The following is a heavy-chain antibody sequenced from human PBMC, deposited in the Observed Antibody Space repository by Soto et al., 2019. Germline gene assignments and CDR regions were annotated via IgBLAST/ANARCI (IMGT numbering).Heavy chain of an antibody. CDR2: ISSSSSTI. J-gene: IGHJ5*02. D-gene: IGHD3-22*01. Sequence: GGSLRLSCAASGFTFSSYSMNWVRQAPGKGLEWVSYISSSSSTIYYADSVKGRFTISRDNAKNSLYLQMNSLRDEDTAVYYCARDGSDSSGYYYGWDNWFDPWGQGTLVTVSS. V-gene: IGHV3-48*02. CDR3: ARDGSDSSGYYYGWDNWFDP. CDR1: GFTFSSYS.